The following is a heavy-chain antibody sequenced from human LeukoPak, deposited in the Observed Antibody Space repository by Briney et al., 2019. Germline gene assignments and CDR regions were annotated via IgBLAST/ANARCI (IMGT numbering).Heavy chain of an antibody. D-gene: IGHD1-26*01. CDR3: ARDKGGSPDY. J-gene: IGHJ4*02. V-gene: IGHV4-59*12. CDR1: GGSISDYY. Sequence: SETLSLTRTVSGGSISDYYWSWIRQPPGKGLEWIGYVHPSGSGSAKFNPSLKSRVTMSVDTSKSQFSLKLSSVTAADTAVYYCARDKGGSPDYWGQGTLVTVSS. CDR2: VHPSGSGSA.